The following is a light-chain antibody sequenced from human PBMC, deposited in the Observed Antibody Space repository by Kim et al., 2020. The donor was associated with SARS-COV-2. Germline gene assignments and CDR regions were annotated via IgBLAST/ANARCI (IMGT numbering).Light chain of an antibody. J-gene: IGKJ4*01. CDR1: QSGDSH. V-gene: IGKV3-11*01. CDR3: QQGSHWPT. Sequence: YLGAGDTATLTGRASQSGDSHSAWYQQKPGQVPRLIIYDANNRATGIPARCSARESGTDFTLTISSLEPEDFAVYYCQQGSHWPTFGGGTKVEIK. CDR2: DAN.